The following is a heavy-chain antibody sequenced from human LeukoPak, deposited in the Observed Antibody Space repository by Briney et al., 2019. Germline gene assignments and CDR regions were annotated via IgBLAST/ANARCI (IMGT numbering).Heavy chain of an antibody. V-gene: IGHV4-59*08. J-gene: IGHJ4*02. CDR2: IYYSGST. CDR3: ARHNCTSIRCYHFDY. D-gene: IGHD2-2*01. CDR1: GGSISDYY. Sequence: PSETLSLTCTVSGGSISDYYWSWIRQPPGKGLEWIGYIYYSGSTDYNPSLKSRVTISVDTSKNQFSLKVTSVTAADTAVYYCARHNCTSIRCYHFDYWGQGALVTVSS.